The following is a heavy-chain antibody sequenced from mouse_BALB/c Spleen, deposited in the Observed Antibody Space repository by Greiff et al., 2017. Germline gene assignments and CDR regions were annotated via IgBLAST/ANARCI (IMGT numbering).Heavy chain of an antibody. D-gene: IGHD2-3*01. Sequence: EVQRVESGGGLVKPGGSLKLSCAASGFTFSSYAMSWVRQSPEKRLEWVAEISSGGSYTYYPDTVTGRFTISRDNAKNTLYLEMSSLRSEDTAMYYCAREGPPDDGYYGFAYWGQGTLVTVSA. CDR3: AREGPPDDGYYGFAY. CDR1: GFTFSSYA. J-gene: IGHJ3*01. CDR2: ISSGGSYT. V-gene: IGHV5-9-4*01.